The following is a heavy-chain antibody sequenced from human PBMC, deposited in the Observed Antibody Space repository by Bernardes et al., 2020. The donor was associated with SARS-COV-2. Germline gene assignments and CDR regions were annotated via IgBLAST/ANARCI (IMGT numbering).Heavy chain of an antibody. V-gene: IGHV3-48*02. CDR1: GFTFSSYS. Sequence: GGSLRLSCAASGFTFSSYSMNWVRQAPGKGLEWVSYISSSSSTIYYADSVKGRFTISRDNAKNSLYLQMNSLRDEDTAVYYCARSSGDIVATIYFDYWGQGTLVTVSS. CDR3: ARSSGDIVATIYFDY. CDR2: ISSSSSTI. J-gene: IGHJ4*02. D-gene: IGHD5-12*01.